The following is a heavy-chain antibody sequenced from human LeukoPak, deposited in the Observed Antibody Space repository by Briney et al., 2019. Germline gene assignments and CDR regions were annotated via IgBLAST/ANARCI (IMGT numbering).Heavy chain of an antibody. CDR1: GYTFNSYG. J-gene: IGHJ4*02. Sequence: ASVKVSCKASGYTFNSYGISWVRQAPGQGLEWMGWISTYNDNTNSAQKFQGRVTMTTDTSTSAAYMELRSLRFDDTAVYYCARHTTTVTDSFDYWGQGTLVTVSS. D-gene: IGHD5-18*01. V-gene: IGHV1-18*01. CDR3: ARHTTTVTDSFDY. CDR2: ISTYNDNT.